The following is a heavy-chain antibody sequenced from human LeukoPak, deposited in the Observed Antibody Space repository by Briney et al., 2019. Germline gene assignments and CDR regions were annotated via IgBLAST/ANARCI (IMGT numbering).Heavy chain of an antibody. CDR3: AKRGIVIRAVIIVGFHKEAYYFDY. D-gene: IGHD3-10*01. J-gene: IGHJ4*02. CDR1: GITLSNYG. V-gene: IGHV3-23*01. CDR2: ISDSGGST. Sequence: HPGGSLRLSCAVSGITLSNYGMSWVRQAPGKGLEWVAGISDSGGSTNYADSVKGRFTISRDNPKNTLYLQMNNLRAEDTAVYFCAKRGIVIRAVIIVGFHKEAYYFDYWGQGALVTVSS.